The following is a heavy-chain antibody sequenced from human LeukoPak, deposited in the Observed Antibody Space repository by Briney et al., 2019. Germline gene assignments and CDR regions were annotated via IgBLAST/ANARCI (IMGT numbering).Heavy chain of an antibody. CDR1: GFTFSSYA. V-gene: IGHV3-30-3*01. Sequence: GGSLRLSCAASGFTFSSYAMHWVRQAPGKGLEWVTVISYDGSNKYYADSVKGRFTISRDNSKNTLYLQMNSLRAEDTAVYYCARVRVGLLWFGELCYWGQGTLVTVSS. J-gene: IGHJ4*02. D-gene: IGHD3-10*01. CDR3: ARVRVGLLWFGELCY. CDR2: ISYDGSNK.